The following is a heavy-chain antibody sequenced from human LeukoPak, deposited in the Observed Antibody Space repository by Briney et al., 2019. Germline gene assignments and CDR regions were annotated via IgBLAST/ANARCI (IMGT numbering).Heavy chain of an antibody. CDR1: VYTYTGYY. CDR3: ARAKLEDGGGICDHYFPF. V-gene: IGHV1-2*02. J-gene: IGHJ1*01. D-gene: IGHD2-15*01. CDR2: INPNSGGT. Sequence: GASVKVSCMATVYTYTGYYINWVRQAPGQGLEWKGWINPNSGGTNFAQKFQGRVTLTRDTSINAAYMELSSLRFNDTAVYYCARAKLEDGGGICDHYFPFGGQGTLVTVSS.